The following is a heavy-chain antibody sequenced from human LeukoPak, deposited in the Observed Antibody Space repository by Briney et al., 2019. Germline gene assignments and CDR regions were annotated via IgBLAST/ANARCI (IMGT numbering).Heavy chain of an antibody. CDR1: GFTFSSYE. J-gene: IGHJ4*02. D-gene: IGHD6-19*01. V-gene: IGHV3-48*03. CDR2: ISSSGGTM. CDR3: AREEIRLDYFDY. Sequence: PGGSLRLSCAASGFTFSSYEMNWVRQAPGRGLEWVSYISSSGGTMYYADSVKGRFTISRDNAKNSLYLQMNSLRAEDTVVYYCAREEIRLDYFDYWGQGTLVTVSS.